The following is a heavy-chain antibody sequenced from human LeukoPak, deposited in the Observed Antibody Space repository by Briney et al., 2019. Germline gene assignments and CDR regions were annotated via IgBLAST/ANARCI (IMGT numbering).Heavy chain of an antibody. CDR3: ARVPRGGGSSWYKGDY. J-gene: IGHJ4*02. CDR1: GGSISSYY. V-gene: IGHV4-34*01. CDR2: INHSGST. Sequence: SETLSLTCTVSGGSISSYYWSWIRQPPGKGLEWIGEINHSGSTNYNPSLKSRVTISVDTSKNQFSLKLSSVTAADTAVYYCARVPRGGGSSWYKGDYWGQGTLVTVSS. D-gene: IGHD6-13*01.